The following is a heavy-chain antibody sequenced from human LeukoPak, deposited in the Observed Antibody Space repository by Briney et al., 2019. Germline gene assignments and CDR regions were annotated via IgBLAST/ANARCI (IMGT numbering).Heavy chain of an antibody. CDR2: IYSSGST. J-gene: IGHJ4*02. V-gene: IGHV4-4*07. D-gene: IGHD6-13*01. CDR3: ARGDSSSWYYFDF. CDR1: GGSISDYY. Sequence: NPSETLSLTCSVSGGSISDYYRSWIRQLAGKGLEWIGRIYSSGSTNYNPSLKSRLTMSVDTSKNQFSLKLSSVTAADTAVYYCARGDSSSWYYFDFWGQGTLVTVSS.